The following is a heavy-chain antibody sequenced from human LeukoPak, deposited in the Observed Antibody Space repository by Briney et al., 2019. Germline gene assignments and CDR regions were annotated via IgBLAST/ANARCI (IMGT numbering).Heavy chain of an antibody. CDR2: TYYRSKWYN. V-gene: IGHV6-1*01. Sequence: SQTLSLTCAISGDSVSSNSAAWNWIRQSPSRGLEWLGRTYYRSKWYNDYAVSVKSRITINPDTSKNQFSPKLSSVTAVDTAVYYCARGALLWFGDRMEYYFDYWGQGTLLTVSS. CDR3: ARGALLWFGDRMEYYFDY. CDR1: GDSVSSNSAA. J-gene: IGHJ4*02. D-gene: IGHD3-10*01.